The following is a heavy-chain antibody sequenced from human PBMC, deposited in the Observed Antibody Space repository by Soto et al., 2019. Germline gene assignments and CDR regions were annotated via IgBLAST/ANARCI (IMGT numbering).Heavy chain of an antibody. CDR2: ISGYNGNA. J-gene: IGHJ3*02. CDR1: GYTLIMYY. CDR3: AKGRVRFGEFYDAFDI. Sequence: ASVKVSCKASGYTLIMYYMHWMRQAPGQGPEWMGWISGYNGNANYAQKFQGRVTMTTDTSTSTAYMELRSLGSDDTAVYYCAKGRVRFGEFYDAFDIWGQGTMVTVSS. D-gene: IGHD3-10*01. V-gene: IGHV1-18*04.